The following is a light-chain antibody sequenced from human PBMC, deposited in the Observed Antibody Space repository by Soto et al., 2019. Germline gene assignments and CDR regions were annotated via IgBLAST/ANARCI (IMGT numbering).Light chain of an antibody. CDR1: QSVSSSY. J-gene: IGKJ1*01. V-gene: IGKV3-20*01. CDR3: QQYGSSPRT. CDR2: DAS. Sequence: EIVLTQSPGTLSLSPGERATLSCRASQSVSSSYLAWYQQKPGQAPRLLIYDASSRATGIPDRFSGSGSGTDFTLTTSRLGPEDFAVYYCQQYGSSPRTFGQGTKVEIK.